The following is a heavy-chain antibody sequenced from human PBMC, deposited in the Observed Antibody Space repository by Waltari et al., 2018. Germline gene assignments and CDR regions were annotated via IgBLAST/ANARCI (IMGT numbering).Heavy chain of an antibody. Sequence: QVNLVESGGGVVQPGGSLRLSCATSGFTFSNFGMHWVRQAPGKGLEGVALIWLDGSDKFYADSLRGRFTISRDNSARTLYLDMDSLRLDDTAMYYCAKDAFGNTYLDFWGQGTLVTVSS. CDR3: AKDAFGNTYLDF. D-gene: IGHD2-2*02. J-gene: IGHJ4*02. CDR2: IWLDGSDK. CDR1: GFTFSNFG. V-gene: IGHV3-30*02.